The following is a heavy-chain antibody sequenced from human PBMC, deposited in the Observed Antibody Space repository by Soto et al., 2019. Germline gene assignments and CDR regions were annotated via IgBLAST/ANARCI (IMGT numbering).Heavy chain of an antibody. CDR2: ISGSGGST. V-gene: IGHV3-23*01. CDR1: GFTFSIYA. Sequence: EVQLLESGGGWVQPGGSLRLSCAASGFTFSIYAMNWVRQAPGKGLEWVSVISGSGGSTYYADSVKGRFTISRDNSKNTLYLQMNSLRDEDTAVYYCARRTVGWYFDLWGRGTLVTVSS. J-gene: IGHJ2*01. CDR3: ARRTVGWYFDL. D-gene: IGHD4-17*01.